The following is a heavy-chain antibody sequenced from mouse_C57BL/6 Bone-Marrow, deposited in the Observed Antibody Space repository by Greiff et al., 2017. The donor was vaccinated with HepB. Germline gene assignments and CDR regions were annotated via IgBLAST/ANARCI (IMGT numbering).Heavy chain of an antibody. D-gene: IGHD2-4*01. CDR3: ARQGDDYPYYAMDY. J-gene: IGHJ4*01. Sequence: VQLQQPGAELVKPGASVKLSCKASGYTFTSYWMQWVKQRPGQGLEWIGEIDPSDSYTNYNQKFKGKATLTVDTSSSTAYMQLSSLTSEDSAVYYCARQGDDYPYYAMDYWGQGTSVTVSS. CDR1: GYTFTSYW. CDR2: IDPSDSYT. V-gene: IGHV1-50*01.